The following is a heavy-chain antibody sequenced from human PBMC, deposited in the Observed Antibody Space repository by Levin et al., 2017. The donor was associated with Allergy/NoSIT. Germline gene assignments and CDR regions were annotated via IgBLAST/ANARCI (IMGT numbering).Heavy chain of an antibody. J-gene: IGHJ6*03. CDR1: GGSISAYY. Sequence: NTSETLSLTCTVSGGSISAYYWSWIRQPPGKGLEWIGYIYFSGSTNYNPSLESRVTISVDTSKNQFSLQLSSVTAADTAVYYCARVSKAATTHYYDYYMDVWGIGTTVTVSS. D-gene: IGHD5-12*01. CDR3: ARVSKAATTHYYDYYMDV. V-gene: IGHV4-59*01. CDR2: IYFSGST.